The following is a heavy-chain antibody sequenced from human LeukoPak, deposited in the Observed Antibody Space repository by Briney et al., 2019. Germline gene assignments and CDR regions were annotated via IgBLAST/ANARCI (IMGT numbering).Heavy chain of an antibody. CDR3: AHTKILSPFDS. CDR2: IYWDDSK. V-gene: IGHV2-5*02. CDR1: GFSLTTSGVG. J-gene: IGHJ4*02. Sequence: SGPTMVKPKQTLTLTCSFSGFSLTTSGVGVAWIRQPPREALEWLALIYWDDSKRYSPSLKNRLTITKDAARNEVVLTLTNMDPVDTATYFCAHTKILSPFDSWGQGALVTVSS.